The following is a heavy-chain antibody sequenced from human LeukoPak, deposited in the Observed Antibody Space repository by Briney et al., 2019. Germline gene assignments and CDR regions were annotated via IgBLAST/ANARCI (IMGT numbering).Heavy chain of an antibody. V-gene: IGHV3-33*01. CDR2: IWYDGSNK. CDR3: ARDRAAADLDY. J-gene: IGHJ4*02. Sequence: GGSLRLSCAAAGFTFSSYGMHWVRQAPGKGLEWVAVIWYDGSNKFYADSVKGRFTISRDNSKNTLYLQMNSLRAEDTAVYYCARDRAAADLDYWGQGTLVTVSS. CDR1: GFTFSSYG. D-gene: IGHD6-13*01.